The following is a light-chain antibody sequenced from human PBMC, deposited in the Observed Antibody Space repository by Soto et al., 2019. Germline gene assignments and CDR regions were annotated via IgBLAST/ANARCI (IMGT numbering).Light chain of an antibody. CDR1: QDISKY. CDR2: DAS. CDR3: QQFDNPPIT. Sequence: DIQMTQSPSSLSASVGDRVTITCQASQDISKYLNWYQQKPGKAPKLLIFDASNLDGGVPSRFSGIGSGTDFTFTISSLHPEDIATYYCQQFDNPPITFGPVTKVDIK. J-gene: IGKJ3*01. V-gene: IGKV1-33*01.